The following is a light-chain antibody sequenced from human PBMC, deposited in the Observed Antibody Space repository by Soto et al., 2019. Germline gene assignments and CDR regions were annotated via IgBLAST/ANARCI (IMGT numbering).Light chain of an antibody. V-gene: IGKV4-1*01. CDR2: WAS. J-gene: IGKJ4*01. CDR3: QQYYSLPLT. Sequence: DIVMTQSPDSLAVSLGERATINCKSSQSVLYSSNNKKYLAWYQHKPGQPPKLLIYWASSRESGVPDRFSGSGSGTDFTLTISSLQAEDVAVYYCQQYYSLPLTFVGGTKVEIK. CDR1: QSVLYSSNNKKY.